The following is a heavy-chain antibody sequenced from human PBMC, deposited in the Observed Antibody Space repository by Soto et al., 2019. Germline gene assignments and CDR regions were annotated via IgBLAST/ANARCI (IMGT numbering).Heavy chain of an antibody. D-gene: IGHD3-10*01. CDR2: TSGGGDT. CDR1: GFIVSGNY. CDR3: ARAKRGGFDS. Sequence: GGSLRLSCAASGFIVSGNYLSWVRQAPGKGLELVSFTSGGGDTDYAESVKDRFTTSRDNSKNTVYLQMTRLRVEDTAVYYCARAKRGGFDSWGQGTLVTASS. V-gene: IGHV3-53*01. J-gene: IGHJ4*02.